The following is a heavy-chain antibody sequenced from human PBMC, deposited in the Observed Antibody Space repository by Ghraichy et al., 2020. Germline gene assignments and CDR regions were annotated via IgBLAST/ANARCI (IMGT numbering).Heavy chain of an antibody. Sequence: GGSLRLSCTASGFTFSYYWMHWVRQAPEKGLVWVSRVNSDGTNTIYADSVKGRFTISRDNAKNTLYLQMNSLRVEDTAVYYCARGDYWRTIDYWGQGGLVTXXS. V-gene: IGHV3-74*01. CDR1: GFTFSYYW. J-gene: IGHJ4*02. CDR3: ARGDYWRTIDY. CDR2: VNSDGTNT. D-gene: IGHD3-3*01.